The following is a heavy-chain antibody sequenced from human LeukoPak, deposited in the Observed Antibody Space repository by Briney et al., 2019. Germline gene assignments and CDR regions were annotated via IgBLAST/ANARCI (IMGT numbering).Heavy chain of an antibody. J-gene: IGHJ6*02. CDR1: GFTFSSYS. Sequence: GGSLRLSCAASGFTFSSYSMNWVRQAPGKGLEWVSSISSSSSYIYYADSVKGRFTISRDNAKNSLYLQMNSLRAEDTAVYYCARNDYQGYYYYGMDVWGQGTTDTVSS. CDR2: ISSSSSYI. V-gene: IGHV3-21*01. D-gene: IGHD4-11*01. CDR3: ARNDYQGYYYYGMDV.